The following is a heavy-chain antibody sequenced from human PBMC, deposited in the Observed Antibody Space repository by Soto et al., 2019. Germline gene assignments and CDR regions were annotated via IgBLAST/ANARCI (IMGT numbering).Heavy chain of an antibody. J-gene: IGHJ4*02. Sequence: QVQLVESGGGVVQPGRSLRLSCAASGFTFSMSGMHWVRQAPGEGLEWVGVIYYDGSEQYYGDSVKGRFTISRDNSKNTLYLQINSLRDEDTAVYYCAKEESSGWYRTADYWGQGTLVTVSS. V-gene: IGHV3-30*18. CDR1: GFTFSMSG. CDR2: IYYDGSEQ. CDR3: AKEESSGWYRTADY. D-gene: IGHD6-19*01.